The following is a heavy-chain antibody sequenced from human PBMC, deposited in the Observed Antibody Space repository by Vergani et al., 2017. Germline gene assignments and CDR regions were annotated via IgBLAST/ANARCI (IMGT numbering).Heavy chain of an antibody. Sequence: QLQLQQSGPGLVQPSQTLSLTCIVSGDSSNNDDYYWSWIRQPPGKGLEWIGYIYYSGSTYQNPSLESRLIMSLDTSRTQFSLNLISVTAGDTAVYYCARVAGGSGGYYLGWGQGTPVTVSS. CDR1: GDSSNNDDYY. CDR2: IYYSGST. V-gene: IGHV4-30-4*08. D-gene: IGHD3-22*01. CDR3: ARVAGGSGGYYLG. J-gene: IGHJ4*02.